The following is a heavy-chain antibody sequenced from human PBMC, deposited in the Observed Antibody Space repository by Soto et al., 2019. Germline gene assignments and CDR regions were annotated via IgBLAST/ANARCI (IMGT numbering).Heavy chain of an antibody. CDR2: IYYSGST. J-gene: IGHJ3*02. V-gene: IGHV4-30-4*01. CDR1: GGSISSGDYY. Sequence: SETLSLTCTVSGGSISSGDYYWSWIRQPPGKGLEWIGYIYYSGSTYYNPSLKSRVTISVDTSKNQFSLKLSSVTAADTAVYYCATVDSSGYGADAFDIWGQGTMVTVSS. CDR3: ATVDSSGYGADAFDI. D-gene: IGHD3-22*01.